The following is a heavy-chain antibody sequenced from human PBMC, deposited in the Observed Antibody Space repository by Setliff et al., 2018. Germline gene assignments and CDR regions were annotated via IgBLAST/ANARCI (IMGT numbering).Heavy chain of an antibody. D-gene: IGHD2-21*02. CDR1: GYSFTKYW. V-gene: IGHV5-51*01. J-gene: IGHJ6*03. CDR2: IDPADSDT. Sequence: GESLKISCKAAGYSFTKYWIGWVRQMPGKGLEWMGIIDPADSDTTYSPSFQGQVTISADKSIGAAYLQWSSLKASDTAIYYCARRGWGSSSGDCYSPKGCYYYYMDVWAKGPRSPSP. CDR3: ARRGWGSSSGDCYSPKGCYYYYMDV.